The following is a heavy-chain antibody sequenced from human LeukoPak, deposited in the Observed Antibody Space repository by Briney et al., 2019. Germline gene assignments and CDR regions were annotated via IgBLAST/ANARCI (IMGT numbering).Heavy chain of an antibody. CDR2: IYYSGTT. J-gene: IGHJ3*02. V-gene: IGHV4-59*01. Sequence: SETLSLTCTVSGGSINNYYGGWIRQTPGKGLELIGYIYYSGTTNYNPSLNSRVSISVDTSKKQFSLKLSSMTSADTAVYYCARSPGGGFDIWGQGTMVTVSS. D-gene: IGHD2-15*01. CDR1: GGSINNYY. CDR3: ARSPGGGFDI.